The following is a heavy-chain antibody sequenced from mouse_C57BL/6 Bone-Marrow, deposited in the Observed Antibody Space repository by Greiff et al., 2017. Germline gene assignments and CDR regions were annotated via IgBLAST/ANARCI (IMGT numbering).Heavy chain of an antibody. Sequence: EVNVVESGGDLVKPGGSLKLSCAASGFTFSSYGMSWVRQTPDKRLEWVATISSGGSYTYYPDSVKGRFTISRDNAKNTLYLQMSSLKSEDTAMYYCALWLRRDYYFDYWGQGTTLTVSS. J-gene: IGHJ2*01. CDR1: GFTFSSYG. V-gene: IGHV5-6*01. CDR3: ALWLRRDYYFDY. D-gene: IGHD2-2*01. CDR2: ISSGGSYT.